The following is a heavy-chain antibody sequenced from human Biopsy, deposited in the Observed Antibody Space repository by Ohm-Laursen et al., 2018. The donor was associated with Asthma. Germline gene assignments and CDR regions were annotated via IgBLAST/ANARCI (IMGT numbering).Heavy chain of an antibody. CDR3: ARDLRSDNWNPWGMDV. Sequence: SLRLSCAASGFTFGDYWMSWVRQAPGKGLEWVAVISYDGTNKDYADSVKGRFTFSRGNSQNTLSLEMNSLRVEDTAVYYCARDLRSDNWNPWGMDVWGLGTTVTVAS. CDR2: ISYDGTNK. V-gene: IGHV3-30*03. CDR1: GFTFGDYW. J-gene: IGHJ6*02. D-gene: IGHD1-20*01.